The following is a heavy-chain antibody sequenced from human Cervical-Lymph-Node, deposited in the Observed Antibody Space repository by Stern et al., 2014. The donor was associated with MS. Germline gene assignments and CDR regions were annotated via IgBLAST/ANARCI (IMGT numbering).Heavy chain of an antibody. Sequence: QLQLQESGPGLVKPSQTLSLTCTVSGGSIRSGGYYWSWIRQHPGKGLEWIGYIYNSRTTYYNPSLKSRVTISGDTSKNQLSLKVTYVTAADTAVYYCARGSGYSYGPLDAFDIWGQGTMVTVSS. V-gene: IGHV4-31*03. CDR3: ARGSGYSYGPLDAFDI. D-gene: IGHD5-18*01. CDR1: GGSIRSGGYY. CDR2: IYNSRTT. J-gene: IGHJ3*02.